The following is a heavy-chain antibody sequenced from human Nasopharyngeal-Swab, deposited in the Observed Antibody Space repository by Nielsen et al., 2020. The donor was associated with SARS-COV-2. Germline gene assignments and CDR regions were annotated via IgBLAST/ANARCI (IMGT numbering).Heavy chain of an antibody. J-gene: IGHJ5*02. CDR1: GFTFSSYA. V-gene: IGHV3-23*01. CDR2: ISGSGDST. D-gene: IGHD2-15*01. Sequence: GESLKISCAASGFTFSSYAMSWVRQAPGKGLEWVSDISGSGDSTFYSDSVKGRFTMSRDNSKNMLYLQMSSLRAEDTAVYYCAKRGVAVAATSWLDPWGQGTLVTVSS. CDR3: AKRGVAVAATSWLDP.